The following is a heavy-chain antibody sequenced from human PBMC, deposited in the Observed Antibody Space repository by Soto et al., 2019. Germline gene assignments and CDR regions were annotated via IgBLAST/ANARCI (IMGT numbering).Heavy chain of an antibody. V-gene: IGHV1-2*04. J-gene: IGHJ4*02. CDR2: INPNSGGT. D-gene: IGHD3-22*01. Sequence: ASVKVSCKASGYTFTGYYMHWVRQAPGQGLERMGWINPNSGGTNYAQKFQGWVTMTRDTSISTAYMELSRLRSDDTAVYYCARGGRYDSSGYYFDYWGQGTLVTVSS. CDR1: GYTFTGYY. CDR3: ARGGRYDSSGYYFDY.